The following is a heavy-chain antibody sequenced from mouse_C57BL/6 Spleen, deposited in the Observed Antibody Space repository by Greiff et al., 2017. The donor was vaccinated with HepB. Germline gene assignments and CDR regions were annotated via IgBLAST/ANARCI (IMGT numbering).Heavy chain of an antibody. D-gene: IGHD1-1*01. J-gene: IGHJ2*01. CDR3: ARGGSRDYIDY. CDR2: IHPNSCST. Sequence: QVQLQQPGAELVKPGASVKLSCKASGYTFTSYWMHWVKQRPGQGLEWIGMIHPNSCSTNYNEKFKSKATLTVDKSSSTAYMQLSSLTSEDSAVYDCARGGSRDYIDYWGQGTTLTVSS. CDR1: GYTFTSYW. V-gene: IGHV1-64*01.